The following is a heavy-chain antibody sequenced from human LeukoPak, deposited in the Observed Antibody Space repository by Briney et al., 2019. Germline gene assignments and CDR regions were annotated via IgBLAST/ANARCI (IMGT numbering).Heavy chain of an antibody. V-gene: IGHV3-74*01. Sequence: SGGSLRLSCAASGFTLSSYWMHWVRQAPGKGLVWVSRFNSDGSSTRYADSVKGRFTISRDNAKNTLYLQMNSLRADDTAIYYCARNQQLGGHSYYYYGMDVWGQGTTVTVSS. CDR1: GFTLSSYW. J-gene: IGHJ6*02. CDR2: FNSDGSST. D-gene: IGHD3-16*01. CDR3: ARNQQLGGHSYYYYGMDV.